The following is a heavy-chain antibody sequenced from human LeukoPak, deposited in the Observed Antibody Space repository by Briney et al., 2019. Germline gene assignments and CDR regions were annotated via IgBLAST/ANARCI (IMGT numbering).Heavy chain of an antibody. Sequence: PSETLSLTCAVYGGSFSGYYWSWIRQPPGKGLEWIGEINHSGSTNYNPSLKSRVTISVDTSKNQFSLKLSSVTAADTAVYYCARGPYDFWSGYYLHFDYWGQGTLVTVSS. V-gene: IGHV4-34*01. CDR2: INHSGST. CDR3: ARGPYDFWSGYYLHFDY. J-gene: IGHJ4*02. CDR1: GGSFSGYY. D-gene: IGHD3-3*01.